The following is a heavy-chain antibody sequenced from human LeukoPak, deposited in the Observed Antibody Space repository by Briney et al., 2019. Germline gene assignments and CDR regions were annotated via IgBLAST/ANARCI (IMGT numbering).Heavy chain of an antibody. CDR2: IRYDGSNK. CDR3: AKNNYYDSSGYPTGFDY. D-gene: IGHD3-22*01. V-gene: IGHV3-30*02. J-gene: IGHJ4*02. Sequence: PGGSLRLSRAASGFTFSSYGMHWVRQAPGKGLEWVAFIRYDGSNKYYADSVKGRFTISRDNSKNTLYLQMNSLRAEDTAVYYCAKNNYYDSSGYPTGFDYWGQGTLVTVSS. CDR1: GFTFSSYG.